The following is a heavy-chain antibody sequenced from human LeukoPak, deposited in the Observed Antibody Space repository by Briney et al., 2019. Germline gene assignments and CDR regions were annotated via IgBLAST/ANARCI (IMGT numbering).Heavy chain of an antibody. CDR2: ISSSGSTI. CDR1: GFTFSSYE. V-gene: IGHV3-48*03. D-gene: IGHD3-3*01. J-gene: IGHJ6*03. Sequence: GGSLRLSCAASGFTFSSYEMNWVRQAPGKGLEWVSYISSSGSTIYYADSVKGRFTISRDNAKNSLYLQMNSLRAEDTAVYYCARDAYDFWSGYGNYYYYYMDVWGKGTTVTVSS. CDR3: ARDAYDFWSGYGNYYYYYMDV.